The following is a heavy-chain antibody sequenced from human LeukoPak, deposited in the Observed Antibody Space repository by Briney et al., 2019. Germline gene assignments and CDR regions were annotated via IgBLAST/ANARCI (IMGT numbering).Heavy chain of an antibody. V-gene: IGHV3-23*01. D-gene: IGHD3-22*01. Sequence: PGGSLRLSCAASGFTFSNYAMSWVRQAPGKGLEWVSTISGSTVNTCYADSVKGRFTISRDNSKNTLYLQMNSLRAEDTAVYYCARKHETSAFLLAFWGQGTLVTVSS. J-gene: IGHJ4*02. CDR1: GFTFSNYA. CDR2: ISGSTVNT. CDR3: ARKHETSAFLLAF.